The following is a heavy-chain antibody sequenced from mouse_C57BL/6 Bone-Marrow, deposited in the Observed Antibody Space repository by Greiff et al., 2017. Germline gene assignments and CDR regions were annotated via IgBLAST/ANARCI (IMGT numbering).Heavy chain of an antibody. D-gene: IGHD1-1*02. CDR1: GYSITSGYD. CDR3: AREGGPDWFAY. CDR2: ISYSGST. J-gene: IGHJ3*01. Sequence: VQLQESGPGMVKPSQSLSLTCTVTGYSITSGYDWHWIRHFPGNKLEWMGYISYSGSTNYNPSLNSRISITHDTSKNHFFLKLNSVTTEDTATYYCAREGGPDWFAYWGQGTLVTVSA. V-gene: IGHV3-1*01.